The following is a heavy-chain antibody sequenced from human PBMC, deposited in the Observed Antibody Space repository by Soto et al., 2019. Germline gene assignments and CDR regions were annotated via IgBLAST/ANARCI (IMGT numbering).Heavy chain of an antibody. CDR1: GGSFSGYY. CDR2: INHSGST. Sequence: PSETLSLTRAVYGGSFSGYYWSWIRQPPGKGLEWIGEINHSGSTNYNPSLKSRVTISVDTSKNQFSLKLSSVTAADTAVYYCAGSWYYYDSSGYLVWGQGTLVTVSS. CDR3: AGSWYYYDSSGYLV. D-gene: IGHD3-22*01. J-gene: IGHJ4*02. V-gene: IGHV4-34*01.